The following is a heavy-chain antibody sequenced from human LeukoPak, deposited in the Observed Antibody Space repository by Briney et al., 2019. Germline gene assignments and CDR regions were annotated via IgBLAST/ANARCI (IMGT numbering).Heavy chain of an antibody. D-gene: IGHD6-13*01. CDR2: MNPNSGNT. CDR1: GYTFTSYD. Sequence: ASVKVSCKASGYTFTSYDINWVRQATGQGLEWMGWMNPNSGNTGYAQKFQGRVTITRNTSISTAYMELSSLRSEDTAVYYCSTSSSWLPSDYWGQGTLVTVSS. V-gene: IGHV1-8*03. J-gene: IGHJ4*02. CDR3: STSSSWLPSDY.